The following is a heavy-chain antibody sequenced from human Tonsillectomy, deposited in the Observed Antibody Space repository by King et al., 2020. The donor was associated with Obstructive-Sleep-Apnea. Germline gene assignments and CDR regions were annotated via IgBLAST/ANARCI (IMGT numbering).Heavy chain of an antibody. CDR3: SSSVVNPVRVY. Sequence: VQLVESGGGLVKPGGSLRLSCAASGFTFSDYYMSWIRQAPGKGLEWVSCISDNGNTIYYGDSVKGRFTISRDNAKNSLYLQMNSLRAEDTAVYYCSSSVVNPVRVYWGQGALVTVSS. D-gene: IGHD4-23*01. CDR2: ISDNGNTI. CDR1: GFTFSDYY. V-gene: IGHV3-11*01. J-gene: IGHJ1*01.